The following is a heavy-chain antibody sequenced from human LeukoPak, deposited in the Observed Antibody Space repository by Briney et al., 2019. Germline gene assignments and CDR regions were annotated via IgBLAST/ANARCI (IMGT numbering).Heavy chain of an antibody. J-gene: IGHJ4*02. CDR2: ISSGSSYT. D-gene: IGHD1-1*01. V-gene: IGHV3-11*06. Sequence: GGSLRLSCAASGFTFSDYYMSWIRQAPGKGLEWVSYISSGSSYTNYADSVKGRFTISRDNAKNSLYLQMNSLRAEDTAVYYCARDEGTGTTDYWGQGTLVTVSS. CDR3: ARDEGTGTTDY. CDR1: GFTFSDYY.